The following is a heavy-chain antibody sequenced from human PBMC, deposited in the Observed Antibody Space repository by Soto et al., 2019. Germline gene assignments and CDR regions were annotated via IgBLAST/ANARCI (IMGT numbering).Heavy chain of an antibody. CDR3: AGVSSHFDRYFAS. CDR2: ISHSGST. D-gene: IGHD3-22*01. CDR1: GGSISSGGYF. J-gene: IGHJ4*02. Sequence: QLQLKESGPGLVKPSQTLSLVCDVSGGSISSGGYFWSWIRQRPGKGLEWIGDISHSGSTYYNPSLKSRLTMTIDTSKSQFSLTLTSVTAADAAVFYCAGVSSHFDRYFASWGPGILVTVPS. V-gene: IGHV4-31*11.